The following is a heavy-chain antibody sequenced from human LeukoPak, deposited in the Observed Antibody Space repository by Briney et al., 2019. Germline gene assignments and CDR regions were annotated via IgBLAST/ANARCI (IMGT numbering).Heavy chain of an antibody. V-gene: IGHV3-21*01. D-gene: IGHD5-18*01. J-gene: IGHJ4*02. CDR1: GFTFSSYE. CDR3: ARDKDPQSRWIHGPSDY. Sequence: PGGSLRLSCAASGFTFSSYEMNWVRQAPGKGLEWVSSISSSSSYIYYADSVKGRFTISRDNAKNSLYLQMNSLRAEDTAVYYCARDKDPQSRWIHGPSDYWGQGTLVTVSS. CDR2: ISSSSSYI.